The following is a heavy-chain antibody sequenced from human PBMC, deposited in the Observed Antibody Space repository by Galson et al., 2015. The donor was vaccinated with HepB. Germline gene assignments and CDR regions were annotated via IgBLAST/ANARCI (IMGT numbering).Heavy chain of an antibody. J-gene: IGHJ4*02. CDR1: GGTFSTYT. V-gene: IGHV1-69*13. Sequence: SVKVSCKASGGTFSTYTLSWVRQAPGQGLEWMGGIIPIFGSANYAQKFQGRVTITADESTSTTYMELRRLRFEDTAVYYCARQYDTSGYYPYWGQGTLVTVSS. CDR3: ARQYDTSGYYPY. CDR2: IIPIFGSA. D-gene: IGHD3-22*01.